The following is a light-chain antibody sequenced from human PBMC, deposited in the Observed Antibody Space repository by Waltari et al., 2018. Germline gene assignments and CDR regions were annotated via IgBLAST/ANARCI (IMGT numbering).Light chain of an antibody. Sequence: QTVVTQEPSLSVSPGETVTLTCALSSGSLSSTSYPSWYQQSPGQAPRTLVYKTNIRSSGGPVRFPGSVLGNKAALTITGAQADDESDYYCVIYMGSGIWVFGGGTKLTVL. CDR3: VIYMGSGIWV. V-gene: IGLV8-61*01. J-gene: IGLJ3*02. CDR1: SGSLSSTSY. CDR2: KTN.